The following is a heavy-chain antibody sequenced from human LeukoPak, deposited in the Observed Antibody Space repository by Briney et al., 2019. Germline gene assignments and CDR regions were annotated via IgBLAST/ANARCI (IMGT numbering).Heavy chain of an antibody. Sequence: PGGSLRLSCAASGFTFSSYSMNWVRRAPGKGLEWVSYISSSSSTIYNADSVKGRFTISRDNVKNSLYLQMDSLRAEDTAVYYCASSRLGGYFDYWGQGTLVTVSS. CDR1: GFTFSSYS. CDR2: ISSSSSTI. J-gene: IGHJ4*02. CDR3: ASSRLGGYFDY. D-gene: IGHD3-16*01. V-gene: IGHV3-48*01.